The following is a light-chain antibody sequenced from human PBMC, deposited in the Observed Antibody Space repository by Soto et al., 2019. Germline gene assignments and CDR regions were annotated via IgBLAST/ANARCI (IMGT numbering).Light chain of an antibody. CDR2: DVS. Sequence: QSALTQPASVSGSPGQSITISCTGTSSDVGGYNYVSWYQQHPGKAAKLVIFDVSDRPSGVSNRFSRSKSGNTASLTISGLQPEDEAEYYCSSYTTSSTHLFGGGTKLTVL. J-gene: IGLJ2*01. CDR1: SSDVGGYNY. CDR3: SSYTTSSTHL. V-gene: IGLV2-14*03.